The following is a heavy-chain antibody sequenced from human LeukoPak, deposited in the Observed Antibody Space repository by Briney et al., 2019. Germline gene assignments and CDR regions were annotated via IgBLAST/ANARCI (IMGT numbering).Heavy chain of an antibody. Sequence: PGGSLRLSCAASGFTFSSYGMHWVRQAPGKGLEWVAVISYDGSNKYYADSVKGRFTISRDNPKNTLYLQMNSLRAEDTAVYYCAKGYDSSGYLVYWGQGTLVTVSS. CDR2: ISYDGSNK. V-gene: IGHV3-30*18. CDR1: GFTFSSYG. J-gene: IGHJ4*02. CDR3: AKGYDSSGYLVY. D-gene: IGHD3-22*01.